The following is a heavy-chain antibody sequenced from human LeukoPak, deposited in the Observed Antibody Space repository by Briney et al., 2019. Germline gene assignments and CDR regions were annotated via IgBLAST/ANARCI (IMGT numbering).Heavy chain of an antibody. Sequence: PSETLSLTCAVYGGSFSGYYWSWIRQPPGKGLEWIGEINHSGSTNYNPSLKSRVTISVDTSKNQFSLKLSSVTAADTAVYYCARDLVVVPDARWVYFDYWGQGTLVTVSS. J-gene: IGHJ4*02. CDR2: INHSGST. CDR1: GGSFSGYY. CDR3: ARDLVVVPDARWVYFDY. D-gene: IGHD2-2*01. V-gene: IGHV4-34*01.